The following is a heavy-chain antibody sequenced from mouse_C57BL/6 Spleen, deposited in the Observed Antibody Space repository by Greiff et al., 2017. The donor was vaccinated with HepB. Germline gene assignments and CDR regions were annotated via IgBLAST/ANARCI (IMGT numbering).Heavy chain of an antibody. D-gene: IGHD1-1*01. V-gene: IGHV1-81*01. CDR1: GYTFTSYG. Sequence: QVQLQQSGAELARPGASVKLSCKASGYTFTSYGISWVKQSTGQGLEWIGEIYPRSGNTYYNEKFKGKATLTADKSSSTAYMELRSLTSEDSAVYFCARVTTVVDWYFDVWGTGTTVTVSS. CDR3: ARVTTVVDWYFDV. CDR2: IYPRSGNT. J-gene: IGHJ1*03.